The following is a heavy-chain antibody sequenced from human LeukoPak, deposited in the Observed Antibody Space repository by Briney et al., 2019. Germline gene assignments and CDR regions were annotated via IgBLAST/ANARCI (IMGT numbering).Heavy chain of an antibody. CDR1: GYTFTGYY. CDR2: INPNSGGT. CDR3: ARGPSEYSSSSDTFDV. Sequence: ASVKVSCKASGYTFTGYYMHWVRQAPGQGLEWMGWINPNSGGTNYAQKFQGRVTMTRDTSISTAYMELSSLRSEDTAVYYCARGPSEYSSSSDTFDVWGQGTMVTVSS. J-gene: IGHJ3*01. V-gene: IGHV1-2*02. D-gene: IGHD6-6*01.